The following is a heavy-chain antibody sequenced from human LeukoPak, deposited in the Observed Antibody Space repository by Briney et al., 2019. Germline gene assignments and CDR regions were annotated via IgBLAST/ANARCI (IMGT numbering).Heavy chain of an antibody. CDR1: GLGFSDLC. Sequence: PGGSLRLSCRASGLGFSDLCLTWVRHAPGRGLEWVANIKKDGTEKNYVDSVRGRFTISRDNAQNSLYLQMNNLRAEDTAIYYCAAYGSVWGQGTLVIVSS. V-gene: IGHV3-7*03. CDR3: AAYGSV. D-gene: IGHD3-10*01. CDR2: IKKDGTEK. J-gene: IGHJ1*01.